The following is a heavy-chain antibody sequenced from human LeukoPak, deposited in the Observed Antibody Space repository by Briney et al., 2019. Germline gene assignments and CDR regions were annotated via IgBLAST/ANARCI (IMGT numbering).Heavy chain of an antibody. CDR3: ARGGYYYDSSGNTGSAFDI. Sequence: PSETLSLTCAVYGGSFSGYYWSWIRQPPGKGLEWIGYIYHSGSTYYNPSLKSRVTISVDRSKNQFSLKLSSVTAADTAVYYCARGGYYYDSSGNTGSAFDIWGQGTMVTVSS. CDR1: GGSFSGYY. D-gene: IGHD3-22*01. CDR2: IYHSGST. J-gene: IGHJ3*02. V-gene: IGHV4-34*01.